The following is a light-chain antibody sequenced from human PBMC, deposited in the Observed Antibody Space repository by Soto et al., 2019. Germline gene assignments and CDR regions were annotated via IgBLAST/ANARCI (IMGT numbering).Light chain of an antibody. J-gene: IGKJ3*01. Sequence: EIVLTQSPGTLSLSPGERATLSCRASQSVSSCYLAWYQQKPGQAPRLLIYGASSRATGIPDRFSGSGSGTDFTLTISRLEPEHFAVYYCQQYGSSPLTFGPGTKVDIK. CDR3: QQYGSSPLT. V-gene: IGKV3-20*01. CDR1: QSVSSCY. CDR2: GAS.